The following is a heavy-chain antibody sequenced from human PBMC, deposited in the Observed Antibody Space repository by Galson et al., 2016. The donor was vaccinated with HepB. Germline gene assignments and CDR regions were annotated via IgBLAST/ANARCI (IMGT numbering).Heavy chain of an antibody. V-gene: IGHV3-23*01. CDR1: GFTFSGYA. CDR3: ATEGGAYGSTGYYYDH. J-gene: IGHJ4*02. D-gene: IGHD3-9*01. Sequence: SLRLSCAASGFTFSGYAMAWVRQAPGKGLEWVSGMSDSDDIYYAPSVKGRFTISRDNSKNTVYLQLSSLRPEDTALYYCATEGGAYGSTGYYYDHWGQGTLVTVAS. CDR2: MSDSDDI.